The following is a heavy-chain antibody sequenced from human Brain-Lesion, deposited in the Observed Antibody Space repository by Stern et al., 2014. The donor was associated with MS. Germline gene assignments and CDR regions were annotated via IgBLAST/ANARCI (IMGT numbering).Heavy chain of an antibody. CDR2: IKQDGSEK. D-gene: IGHD5-18*01. V-gene: IGHV3-7*01. CDR3: ARGRFVDTAIDY. CDR1: GFTFSSYW. Sequence: EVQLVESGGGLVQPGGSLRLSCVASGFTFSSYWMNWVRQAPGKGLEWVANIKQDGSEKFYGDPVKGRVTISRDNTKSSLYLQVNNLRAEDTAVYYCARGRFVDTAIDYWGQGTLVTVSS. J-gene: IGHJ4*02.